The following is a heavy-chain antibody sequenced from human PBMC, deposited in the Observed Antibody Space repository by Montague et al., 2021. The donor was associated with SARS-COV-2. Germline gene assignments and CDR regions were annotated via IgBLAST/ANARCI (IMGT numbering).Heavy chain of an antibody. V-gene: IGHV3-74*01. CDR1: GFTFSSYW. CDR2: INSDGSTT. J-gene: IGHJ4*02. CDR3: ATIAAVATGDY. D-gene: IGHD6-13*01. Sequence: SLRLSCAASGFTFSSYWMHWVRQAPGKGLVGVSRINSDGSTTTYADSVKGRFTISRDNAKNTLYLQMNSLRAEDTAVYYCATIAAVATGDYWGQGTLVTVSS.